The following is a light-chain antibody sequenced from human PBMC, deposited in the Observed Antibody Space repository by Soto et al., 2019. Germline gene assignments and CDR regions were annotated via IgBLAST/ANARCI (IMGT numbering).Light chain of an antibody. CDR2: KDS. CDR1: VLAKKY. Sequence: SYELTQPSSVSVSPGQTARITCSGDVLAKKYARWFQQKPGQAPVLVIYKDSERPSGIPERFSGSSSGTTVTLTISGAQVEDEADYYCYSAADNNQGGVFGGGTKLTVL. J-gene: IGLJ3*02. CDR3: YSAADNNQGGV. V-gene: IGLV3-27*01.